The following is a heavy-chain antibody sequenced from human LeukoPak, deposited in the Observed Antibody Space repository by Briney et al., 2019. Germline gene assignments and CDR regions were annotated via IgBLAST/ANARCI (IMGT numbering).Heavy chain of an antibody. J-gene: IGHJ4*02. D-gene: IGHD3-10*01. V-gene: IGHV4-38-2*02. Sequence: PSETLSLTCTVSGYSISSGYYWGWIRQPPGKGLEWIGSIYHSGSTYYNPSLKSRVTISVDTSKNQFSLKLSSVTAADTAVYYCAREKTYGSADVGIDYWGQGTLVTVSS. CDR3: AREKTYGSADVGIDY. CDR1: GYSISSGYY. CDR2: IYHSGST.